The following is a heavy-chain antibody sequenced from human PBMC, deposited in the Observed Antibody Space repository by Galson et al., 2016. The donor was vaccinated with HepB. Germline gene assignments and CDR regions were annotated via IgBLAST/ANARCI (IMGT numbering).Heavy chain of an antibody. CDR2: INPSGGSR. CDR1: GYTFTNYY. J-gene: IGHJ6*02. Sequence: SVKVSCKASGYTFTNYYLHWVRQAPGKGLEWMGIINPSGGSRSYAQKFRGRVTMTSGTSTTTVYMELNSLKSEDTAVYYCARSLGSIAVAGDQLGNHYYYPMDVWGQGTTVTVSS. D-gene: IGHD6-19*01. V-gene: IGHV1-46*01. CDR3: ARSLGSIAVAGDQLGNHYYYPMDV.